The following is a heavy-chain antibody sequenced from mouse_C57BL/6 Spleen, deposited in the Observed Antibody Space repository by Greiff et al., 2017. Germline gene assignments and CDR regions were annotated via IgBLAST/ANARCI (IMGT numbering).Heavy chain of an antibody. D-gene: IGHD2-1*01. CDR3: ARYGNYESYAMDY. CDR2: IDPSDSYT. J-gene: IGHJ4*01. V-gene: IGHV1-59*01. CDR1: GYTFTSYW. Sequence: VQLKQPGAELVRPGTSVKLSCKASGYTFTSYWMHWVKQRPGQGLEWIGVIDPSDSYTNYNQKFKGKATLTVDTSSSTAYMQLSSLTSEDSAVYYCARYGNYESYAMDYWGQGTSVTVSS.